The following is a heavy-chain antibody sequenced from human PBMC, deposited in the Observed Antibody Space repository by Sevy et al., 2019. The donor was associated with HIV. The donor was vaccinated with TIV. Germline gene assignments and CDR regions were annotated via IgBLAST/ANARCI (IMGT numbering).Heavy chain of an antibody. D-gene: IGHD2-15*01. Sequence: GGSLRLSCAASTFTFSSYSMHWVRQAPGKGLEWVSYISSSSGTRYYADFVKGRFTTSRDNAKNSLFLQMNSLRDEDTAVYYCASRGYCGGGSCYSGPNDYWGQGTLVTVSS. V-gene: IGHV3-48*02. J-gene: IGHJ4*02. CDR2: ISSSSGTR. CDR1: TFTFSSYS. CDR3: ASRGYCGGGSCYSGPNDY.